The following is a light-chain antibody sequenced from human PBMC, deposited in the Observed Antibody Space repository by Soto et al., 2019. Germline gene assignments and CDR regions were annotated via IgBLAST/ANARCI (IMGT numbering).Light chain of an antibody. V-gene: IGKV1-9*01. CDR2: AAS. Sequence: DIPLTQSPSFLSAFVGDRVTITCRASQGIDNYLAWYQQKPGKVPKLLIYAASTLQSGVPPRFSGSGSGTVFTLTISSLQPEDFATYYCQHVKSYVPITFGQGTRLDIK. CDR1: QGIDNY. J-gene: IGKJ5*01. CDR3: QHVKSYVPIT.